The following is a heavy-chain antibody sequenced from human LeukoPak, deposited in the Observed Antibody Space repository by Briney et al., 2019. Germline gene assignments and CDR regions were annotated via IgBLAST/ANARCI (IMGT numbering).Heavy chain of an antibody. CDR2: ISSSSSYI. CDR1: GFTFSSYS. J-gene: IGHJ4*02. CDR3: ARDPDIVVVPAAMDDGGFDY. Sequence: GGSLRLSCAASGFTFSSYSMNCVRQAPGKGLEWVSSISSSSSYIYYADSVKGRFTISRDNAKNSLYLQMNSLRAEDTAVYYCARDPDIVVVPAAMDDGGFDYWGQGTLVTVSS. D-gene: IGHD2-2*01. V-gene: IGHV3-21*01.